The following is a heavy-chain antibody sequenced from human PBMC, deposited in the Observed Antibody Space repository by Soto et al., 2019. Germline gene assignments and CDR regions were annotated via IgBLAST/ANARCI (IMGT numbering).Heavy chain of an antibody. D-gene: IGHD2-21*02. Sequence: SVKVSCKTSGGTFSSYAISWVRQAPGQGLEWMGGIIPMFGTANYAQKFQGRVTITADKSTSTAYMDLSSLRSEDTAVYYCARGIVVVTAASYNYYGMDVWVQGTTVTVSS. CDR3: ARGIVVVTAASYNYYGMDV. CDR2: IIPMFGTA. CDR1: GGTFSSYA. J-gene: IGHJ6*02. V-gene: IGHV1-69*06.